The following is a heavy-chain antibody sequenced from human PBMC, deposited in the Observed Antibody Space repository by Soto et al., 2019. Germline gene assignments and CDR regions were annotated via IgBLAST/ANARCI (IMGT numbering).Heavy chain of an antibody. D-gene: IGHD6-13*01. Sequence: VQLLESGGGLVQPGGSLRLSCAASGFTFSSYAMSWVRQAPGKGLEWVSVISGSGDSTYYADSVKGRFTISRDNSKNTLYLQMNSLRAEDTAVYYWARRGPGTYFDYWGQGTLVTVSS. CDR3: ARRGPGTYFDY. V-gene: IGHV3-23*01. CDR1: GFTFSSYA. CDR2: ISGSGDST. J-gene: IGHJ4*02.